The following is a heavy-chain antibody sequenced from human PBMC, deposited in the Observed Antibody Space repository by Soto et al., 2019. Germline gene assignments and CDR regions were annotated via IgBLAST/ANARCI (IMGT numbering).Heavy chain of an antibody. J-gene: IGHJ3*02. D-gene: IGHD6-19*01. Sequence: EVQLVESGGGLVQPGGSLRLSCAASGFTFSNAWMSWVRQAPGKGLAWDGRFKSKGDGGAADYPAPVKGRFTISRDESKSTVDLQMNSLNTEDTAVYFCTTEMRHTSGWYGAFDIWGQGTTVTVSS. CDR1: GFTFSNAW. CDR2: FKSKGDGGAA. V-gene: IGHV3-15*01. CDR3: TTEMRHTSGWYGAFDI.